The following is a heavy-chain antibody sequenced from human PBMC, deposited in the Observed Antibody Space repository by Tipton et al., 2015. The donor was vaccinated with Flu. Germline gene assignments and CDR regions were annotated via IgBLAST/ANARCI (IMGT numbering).Heavy chain of an antibody. CDR1: CDAVASDYY. Sequence: TLSLTCSVSCDAVASDYYWGWIRQSPGKGLEWIGNIHRSGSSYSNPSLKSRVTMSVDRSKNQFSLKLSYVTAADTAVYYCARYGADYDSSGYSYWYFDLWGRGTLVTVSS. V-gene: IGHV4-38-2*01. J-gene: IGHJ2*01. CDR2: IHRSGSS. CDR3: ARYGADYDSSGYSYWYFDL. D-gene: IGHD3-22*01.